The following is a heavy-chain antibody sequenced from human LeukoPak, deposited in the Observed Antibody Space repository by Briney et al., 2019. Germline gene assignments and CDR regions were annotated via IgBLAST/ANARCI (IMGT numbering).Heavy chain of an antibody. CDR3: ARDSRDFWSGYPTIDY. V-gene: IGHV4-31*03. CDR2: IYYSGST. D-gene: IGHD3-3*01. J-gene: IGHJ4*02. Sequence: SETLSLTCTVSGGSISSGGYYWSWIRQHPGKGLEWIGYIYYSGSTYYNPSLKSRVTISVDTSKNQFSLKLSSVTAADTAVYYCARDSRDFWSGYPTIDYWGQGTLVTVSS. CDR1: GGSISSGGYY.